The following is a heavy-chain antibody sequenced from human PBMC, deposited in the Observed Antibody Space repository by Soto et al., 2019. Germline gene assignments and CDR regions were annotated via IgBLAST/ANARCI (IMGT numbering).Heavy chain of an antibody. V-gene: IGHV1-69*01. CDR3: ASMGNKYCSGGSCYSSLVY. Sequence: QVQLVQSGSEVKKPGSSVKVSCKASGDTFRTSAINWVRQAPGQGLEWMGGIIPIFATPYYAQKFQGRLTITADESTSTAYLELSSLRFEYSAVFYCASMGNKYCSGGSCYSSLVYWGQGTLVTVSS. CDR2: IIPIFATP. CDR1: GDTFRTSA. J-gene: IGHJ4*02. D-gene: IGHD2-15*01.